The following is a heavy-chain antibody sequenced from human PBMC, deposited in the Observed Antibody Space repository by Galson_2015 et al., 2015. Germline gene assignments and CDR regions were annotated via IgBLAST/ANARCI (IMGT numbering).Heavy chain of an antibody. Sequence: SLRLSCAASGFTFSSYGMHWVRQAPGKGLEWVAVIWYDGSNKYYADSVKGRFTISRDNSKNTLYLQMNSLRAEDTAVYYCARASGSYYEGAFDIWGQGTMVTVSS. D-gene: IGHD3-10*01. CDR1: GFTFSSYG. CDR2: IWYDGSNK. J-gene: IGHJ3*02. V-gene: IGHV3-33*01. CDR3: ARASGSYYEGAFDI.